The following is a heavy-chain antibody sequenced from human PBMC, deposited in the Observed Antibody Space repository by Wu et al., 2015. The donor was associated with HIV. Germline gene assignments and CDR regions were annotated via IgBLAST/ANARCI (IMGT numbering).Heavy chain of an antibody. CDR1: GYTFTSYD. CDR3: ATPVDTPMGSDYYGLDV. J-gene: IGHJ6*02. D-gene: IGHD5-18*01. Sequence: QVQLVQSGAEVKKPGASVKVSCKASGYTFTSYDINWVRQATGQGLEWMGSFDREDGETIYAQKFQGRVTMTEDTSTDTAYMELSSLRSEDTAVYYCATPVDTPMGSDYYGLDVWGQGTTVTSP. CDR2: FDREDGET. V-gene: IGHV1-24*01.